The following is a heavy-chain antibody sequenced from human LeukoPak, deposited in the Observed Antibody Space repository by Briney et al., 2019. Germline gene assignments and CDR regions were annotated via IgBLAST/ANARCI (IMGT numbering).Heavy chain of an antibody. D-gene: IGHD3-9*01. CDR2: IWYDGSDK. J-gene: IGHJ6*02. Sequence: PGGSLRLSCAASGFTFRTYGMHWVRQAPGKGLEWVAIIWYDGSDKYYADSVKGRFTISRDNSKNTLYLQMNSLRAEDTAVYYCARDILTGAYYYYGMDVWGQGTTVTVSS. CDR1: GFTFRTYG. CDR3: ARDILTGAYYYYGMDV. V-gene: IGHV3-33*01.